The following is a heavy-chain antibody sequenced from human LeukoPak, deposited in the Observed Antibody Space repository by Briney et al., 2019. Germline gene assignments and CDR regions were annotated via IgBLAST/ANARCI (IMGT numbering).Heavy chain of an antibody. J-gene: IGHJ2*01. V-gene: IGHV3-7*03. D-gene: IGHD4-23*01. Sequence: PGGSLRLSCAASGDTFGRYWMSWVRQAPGKGLGWVANINQHGSEKYYGDSVKGRFTISRDNAKNSLYLQMNSLGAEDTAVYYCARDLYGGNSDWYFDLWGRGTQVTVSS. CDR1: GDTFGRYW. CDR3: ARDLYGGNSDWYFDL. CDR2: INQHGSEK.